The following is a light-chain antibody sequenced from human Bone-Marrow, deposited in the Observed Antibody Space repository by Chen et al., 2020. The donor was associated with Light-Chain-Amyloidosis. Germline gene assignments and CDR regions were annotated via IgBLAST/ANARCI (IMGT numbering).Light chain of an antibody. Sequence: NFMLTQPHSVSESPGQTVIISCTRRSGSIATNYVQWYQQRPGSSPTTVIYEDDQSPSGVPDRFSGSIDRSSNSASLTISGLKTEDEADYYCQSYQGSSQGVFGGGTKLTVL. CDR2: EDD. CDR1: SGSIATNY. V-gene: IGLV6-57*01. J-gene: IGLJ3*02. CDR3: QSYQGSSQGV.